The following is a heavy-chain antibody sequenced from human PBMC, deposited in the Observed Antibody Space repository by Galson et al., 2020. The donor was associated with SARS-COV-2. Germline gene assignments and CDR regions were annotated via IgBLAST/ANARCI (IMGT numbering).Heavy chain of an antibody. CDR1: GYSISSGYD. CDR2: IYHSGST. D-gene: IGHD3-9*01. V-gene: IGHV4-38-2*01. CDR3: ATIRYYDILTGYSNFDY. J-gene: IGHJ4*02. Sequence: ASETLSLTCAVSGYSISSGYDWGWIRQPPGKGLEWIGSIYHSGSTNYNPSLKSRVTISIDTSKNQFSLRLSSVTAADTAVYYCATIRYYDILTGYSNFDYWGQGILVTVSS.